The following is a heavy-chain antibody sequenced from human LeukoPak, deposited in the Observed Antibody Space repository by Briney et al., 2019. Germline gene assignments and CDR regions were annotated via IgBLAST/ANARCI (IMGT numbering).Heavy chain of an antibody. V-gene: IGHV3-33*05. CDR3: AKDRGMRQIWNWFAP. CDR1: GFSFSNFG. Sequence: PGGSLRLSCVVSGFSFSNFGMHWVRQAPGKGLEWVAVISFDGNSKEYGDSVRDRFTISRDNSRKTLYLQMNSLRAEDTAVYYCAKDRGMRQIWNWFAPFGQGTLVTVSS. J-gene: IGHJ5*02. CDR2: ISFDGNSK.